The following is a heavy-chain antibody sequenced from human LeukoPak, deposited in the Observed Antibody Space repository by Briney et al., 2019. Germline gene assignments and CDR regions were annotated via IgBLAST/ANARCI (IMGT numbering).Heavy chain of an antibody. D-gene: IGHD2-2*02. CDR3: AAVVVPAAIVY. Sequence: GSLRLSCAASGFTFSSNVMIWVRQAPGKGLEWVSSIPASGGSTYYADSVKGRFTISRDNSKNSLYLQMNSLRAEDTAVYYCAAVVVPAAIVYWGQGTLVTVSS. J-gene: IGHJ4*02. CDR1: GFTFSSNV. CDR2: IPASGGST. V-gene: IGHV3-23*01.